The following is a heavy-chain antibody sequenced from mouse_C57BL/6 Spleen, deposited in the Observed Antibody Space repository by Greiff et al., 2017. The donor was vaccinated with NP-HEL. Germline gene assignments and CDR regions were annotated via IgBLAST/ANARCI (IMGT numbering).Heavy chain of an antibody. CDR2: INPSTGGT. Sequence: EVQLQQSGPELVKPGASVKISCKASGYSFTGYYMNWVKQSPEKSLEWIGEINPSTGGTTYNQKFKAKATLTVDKSSSTAYMQLKSLTSEDSAVYYCARKYDYDWFAYWGQGTLVTASA. J-gene: IGHJ3*01. CDR1: GYSFTGYY. CDR3: ARKYDYDWFAY. D-gene: IGHD2-4*01. V-gene: IGHV1-42*01.